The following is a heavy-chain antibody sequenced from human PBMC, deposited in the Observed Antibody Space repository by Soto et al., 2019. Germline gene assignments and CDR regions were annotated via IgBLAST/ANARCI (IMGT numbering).Heavy chain of an antibody. D-gene: IGHD1-26*01. V-gene: IGHV4-34*01. CDR3: ARGSLIVGATYVDY. J-gene: IGHJ4*02. CDR1: GGSFSGYY. CDR2: STHSGGT. Sequence: PETLRVTWAVYGGSFSGYYWSGIRQPPGTGLEWIGESTHSGGTNYNPSLKSRVTISLDASKNQFSLKRSSVTAADTAVYDWARGSLIVGATYVDYWVQ.